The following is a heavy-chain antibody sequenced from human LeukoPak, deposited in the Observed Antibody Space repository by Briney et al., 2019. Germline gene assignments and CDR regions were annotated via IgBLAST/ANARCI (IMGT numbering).Heavy chain of an antibody. Sequence: GVSLRLSCAASGFTFSWYWMSWVRQAPGKGLEWVANIKEDGSIKYYVDSVKGRLTISRDNAKSSVYLQVNSLRAEDTALYYCARIGYSSSSIDYWGQGTLVTVSS. CDR2: IKEDGSIK. V-gene: IGHV3-7*01. J-gene: IGHJ4*02. CDR1: GFTFSWYW. CDR3: ARIGYSSSSIDY. D-gene: IGHD6-13*01.